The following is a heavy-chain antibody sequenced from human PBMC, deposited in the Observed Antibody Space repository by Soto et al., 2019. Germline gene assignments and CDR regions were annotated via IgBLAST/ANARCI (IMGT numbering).Heavy chain of an antibody. CDR1: GFTFSSYA. V-gene: IGHV3-23*01. Sequence: GGSLRLSCAASGFTFSSYAMSWVRQAPGKGLEWVSAISGSGGSTYYADSVKGRFTISRDNSKNTLYLQMNSLRAEDTAVYYCAKDGSWKAHSSSSNFDYWGQGTLVTVSS. J-gene: IGHJ4*02. D-gene: IGHD6-13*01. CDR2: ISGSGGST. CDR3: AKDGSWKAHSSSSNFDY.